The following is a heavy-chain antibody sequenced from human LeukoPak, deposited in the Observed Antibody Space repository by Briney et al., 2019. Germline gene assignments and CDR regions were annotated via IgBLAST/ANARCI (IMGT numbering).Heavy chain of an antibody. Sequence: ASVKVSCKTSGYPFTTYEINWVRQAAGQGLEWMVWVHPDTGYADYAQKFQGRVTMTSDTSISTAYMELSSLRSDDTAVYFCARGPRNGPWGQGTLVTVSS. D-gene: IGHD1-1*01. CDR1: GYPFTTYE. CDR3: ARGPRNGP. CDR2: VHPDTGYA. V-gene: IGHV1-8*01. J-gene: IGHJ5*02.